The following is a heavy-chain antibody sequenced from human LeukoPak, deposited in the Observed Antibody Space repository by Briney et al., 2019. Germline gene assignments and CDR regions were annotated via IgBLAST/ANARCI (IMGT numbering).Heavy chain of an antibody. D-gene: IGHD1-14*01. J-gene: IGHJ4*02. V-gene: IGHV3-48*02. CDR1: GFTLSNYN. CDR2: ISSSSSTI. Sequence: PGGSLRLSCAASGFTLSNYNMNWVRQAPGKGLEWVSYISSSSSTIYYADSVKGRFTISRDNAKNSLYLQMSSLRDEDTAVYYCATTGLHHYFDYWGQGILVTVSS. CDR3: ATTGLHHYFDY.